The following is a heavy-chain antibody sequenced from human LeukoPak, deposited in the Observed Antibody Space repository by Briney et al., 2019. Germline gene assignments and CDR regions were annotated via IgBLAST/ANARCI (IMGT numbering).Heavy chain of an antibody. Sequence: GGSLRLSCAASGFTFDDYTMHWVRQAPGKGLEWVSLISWDGGSTYYADSVKGRFTISRDNSKNSLYLQMSSLRAEDTAVYYCAELGITMIGGVWGKGTTVTISS. CDR3: AELGITMIGGV. D-gene: IGHD3-10*02. CDR2: ISWDGGST. CDR1: GFTFDDYT. J-gene: IGHJ6*04. V-gene: IGHV3-43*01.